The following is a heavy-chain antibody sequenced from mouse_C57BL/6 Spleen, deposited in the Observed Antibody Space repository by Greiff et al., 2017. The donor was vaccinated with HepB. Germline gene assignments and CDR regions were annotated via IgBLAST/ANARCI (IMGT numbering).Heavy chain of an antibody. CDR3: TRTYYSKTYYFDY. CDR2: IDPESGGT. Sequence: QVHVKQSGAELVRPGASVTLSCKASGYTFTDYEMHWVKQTPVHGLEWIGAIDPESGGTAYNQKFKGKAILTADKSSSTAYMELRSLTSEDSAVYYCTRTYYSKTYYFDYWGQGTTLTVSS. V-gene: IGHV1-15*01. CDR1: GYTFTDYE. D-gene: IGHD2-5*01. J-gene: IGHJ2*01.